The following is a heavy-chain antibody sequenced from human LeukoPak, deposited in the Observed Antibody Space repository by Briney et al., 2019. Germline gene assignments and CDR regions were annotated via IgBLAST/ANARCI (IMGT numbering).Heavy chain of an antibody. D-gene: IGHD5-18*01. Sequence: GGSLRLSCEASGFTFSGYAMSWVRQVPGKGLEWVSSISGSGGSTDYADSVKGRFTISRENSKNTLYLQMNSLRAEDTAVYYCAIEGLYSYDNGYWGQGTLVTVSS. CDR2: ISGSGGST. CDR3: AIEGLYSYDNGY. V-gene: IGHV3-23*01. J-gene: IGHJ4*02. CDR1: GFTFSGYA.